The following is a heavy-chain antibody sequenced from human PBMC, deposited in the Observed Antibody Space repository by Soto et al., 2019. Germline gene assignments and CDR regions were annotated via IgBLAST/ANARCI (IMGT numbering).Heavy chain of an antibody. D-gene: IGHD1-20*01. V-gene: IGHV4-4*01. CDR1: GDSITNNKW. CDR2: IYHSGAT. Sequence: LSLTCAVSGDSITNNKWWSWVRQPPGNGLEWIGEIYHSGATNYNPSLKSRVTISADKSKNHFNMKLTSVNDADTALYFCTTHPNYHWNDDGWLDTWGQGTLVTVSS. J-gene: IGHJ5*01. CDR3: TTHPNYHWNDDGWLDT.